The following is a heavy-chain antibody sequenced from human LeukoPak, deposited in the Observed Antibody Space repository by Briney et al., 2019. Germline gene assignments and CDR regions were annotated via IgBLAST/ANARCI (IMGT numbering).Heavy chain of an antibody. V-gene: IGHV3-43D*03. Sequence: GGSLRLSCAAHGFNLDDYPVDRVRQAPGKGLEWVSLVSWDGGSTYYADSVKGRFTISRDNSKNSLYLQMNRLRAQDTALYCCAKDKTVGGGVQSGYFDYWGQGTLVTVPS. J-gene: IGHJ4*02. CDR3: AKDKTVGGGVQSGYFDY. D-gene: IGHD1-1*01. CDR1: GFNLDDYP. CDR2: VSWDGGST.